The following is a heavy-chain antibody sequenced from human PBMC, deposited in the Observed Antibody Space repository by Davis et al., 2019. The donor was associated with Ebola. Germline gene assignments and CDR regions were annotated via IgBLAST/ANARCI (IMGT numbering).Heavy chain of an antibody. CDR2: ISSSSSYI. CDR1: GFTFSGSA. CDR3: ARGEYSSSWYYFDY. Sequence: GGSLRLSCAASGFTFSGSAMNWVRQAPGKGLEWVSSISSSSSYIYYADSVKGRFTISRDNAKNSLYLQMNSLRAEDTAVYYCARGEYSSSWYYFDYWGQGTLVTVSS. D-gene: IGHD6-13*01. V-gene: IGHV3-21*01. J-gene: IGHJ4*02.